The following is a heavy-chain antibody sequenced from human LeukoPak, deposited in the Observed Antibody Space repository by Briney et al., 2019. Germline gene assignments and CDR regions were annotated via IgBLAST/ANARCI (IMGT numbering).Heavy chain of an antibody. CDR3: ARNSYGHVNWFDP. Sequence: PSETLSLTCAVYGGSFSGYYWSCIRQPPGKGLEWIGEVYHTGSTNYNPSLKSRVTISVDTSKNQFSLKLSSVTAADTAVYYCARNSYGHVNWFDPWGQGTLVTVSS. D-gene: IGHD5-18*01. V-gene: IGHV4-34*01. J-gene: IGHJ5*02. CDR2: VYHTGST. CDR1: GGSFSGYY.